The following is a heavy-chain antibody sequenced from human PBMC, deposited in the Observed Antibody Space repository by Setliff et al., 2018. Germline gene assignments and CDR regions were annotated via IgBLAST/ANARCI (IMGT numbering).Heavy chain of an antibody. V-gene: IGHV1-69*05. CDR2: TIPIFGST. CDR3: AREGVDTRSSTDYRYYMDV. Sequence: SVKVSCKASGGTFSSYGISWVRQAPGQGLEWMGGTIPIFGSTNYAQKFQDRVTIITDESTSTAYMELRGPRTEDTAVYYCAREGVDTRSSTDYRYYMDVWGKGPRSPSP. D-gene: IGHD5-18*01. CDR1: GGTFSSYG. J-gene: IGHJ6*03.